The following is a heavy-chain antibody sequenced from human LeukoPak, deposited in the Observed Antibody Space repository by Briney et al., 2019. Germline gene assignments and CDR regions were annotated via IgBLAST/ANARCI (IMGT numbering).Heavy chain of an antibody. V-gene: IGHV4-59*08. Sequence: SETLSHTCTVSGGSISSYYWSWIRQPPGKGLEWIGYIYYSGSTNYNPSLKSRVTISVDTSKNQFSLKLSSVTAADTAVYYCARHTLNYDFWSGYTGDDAFDIWGQGTMVTVSS. CDR1: GGSISSYY. CDR2: IYYSGST. J-gene: IGHJ3*02. D-gene: IGHD3-3*01. CDR3: ARHTLNYDFWSGYTGDDAFDI.